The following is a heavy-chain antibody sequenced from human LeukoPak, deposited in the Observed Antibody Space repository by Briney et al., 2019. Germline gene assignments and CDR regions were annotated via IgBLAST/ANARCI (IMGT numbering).Heavy chain of an antibody. J-gene: IGHJ4*02. CDR1: GGTFSSYA. V-gene: IGHV1-69*05. CDR2: IIPIFGTA. Sequence: SVKVSCKASGGTFSSYAISWVRQAPGQGLEWMGGIIPIFGTANYAQKFQGRVTITTDESTSTAYMELSSLRSDDTAVYYCARSSIEMATINAYWGQGTLVTVSS. D-gene: IGHD5-24*01. CDR3: ARSSIEMATINAY.